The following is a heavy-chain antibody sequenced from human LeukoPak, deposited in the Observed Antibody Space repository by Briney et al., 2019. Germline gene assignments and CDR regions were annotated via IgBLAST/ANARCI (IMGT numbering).Heavy chain of an antibody. J-gene: IGHJ6*02. Sequence: GGSLRLSCAASGFTFDDYGMSWVRQAPGKGLEWVSVIYSGGSTYYADSVKGRFTISRHNSKNTLYLQMNSLRAEDTAVYYCARGWVAAAGHYYYYYGMDVWGQGTTVTVSS. CDR3: ARGWVAAAGHYYYYYGMDV. D-gene: IGHD6-13*01. V-gene: IGHV3-53*04. CDR1: GFTFDDYG. CDR2: IYSGGST.